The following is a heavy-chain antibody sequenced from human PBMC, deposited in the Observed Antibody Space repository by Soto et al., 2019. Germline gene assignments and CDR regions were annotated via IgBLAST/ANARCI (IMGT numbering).Heavy chain of an antibody. Sequence: SETLSLTCTVSGGSISSYYWSWIRQPPGKGLEWIGYIYYSGSTNYNPSLKSRVTISVDTSKNQFSLKLSSVTAADTAVYYCAKISSVYYYMDVWGKGTTVTVSS. CDR2: IYYSGST. J-gene: IGHJ6*03. V-gene: IGHV4-59*08. CDR3: AKISSVYYYMDV. CDR1: GGSISSYY. D-gene: IGHD6-6*01.